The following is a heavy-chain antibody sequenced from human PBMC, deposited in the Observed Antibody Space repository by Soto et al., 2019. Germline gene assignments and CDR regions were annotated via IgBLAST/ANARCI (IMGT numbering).Heavy chain of an antibody. J-gene: IGHJ6*02. CDR3: ARGLFFTAAPLWGLDV. CDR2: MNPNSGNT. CDR1: GYTFTNYD. D-gene: IGHD2-21*01. Sequence: ASVKVSCKASGYTFTNYDINWVRRASGQGLEWMGWMNPNSGNTGYVQKFQGRVTMTRNTSISTAYMELSSLKSEDTAVYYCARGLFFTAAPLWGLDVWGQGTTVTVSS. V-gene: IGHV1-8*01.